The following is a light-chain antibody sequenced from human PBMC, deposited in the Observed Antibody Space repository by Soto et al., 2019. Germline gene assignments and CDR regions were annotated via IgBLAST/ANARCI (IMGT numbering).Light chain of an antibody. Sequence: QSVLTQPPSASGTPGQRVTISCSGNSPNIGNNYVFWYQQFPGTAPKLLIYRNNQRPSGVPDRFSGSKSGTSASLTISGLRSEDEADYHCASWDDSLTGPVFGGGTKLTVL. CDR1: SPNIGNNY. CDR3: ASWDDSLTGPV. J-gene: IGLJ2*01. V-gene: IGLV1-47*01. CDR2: RNN.